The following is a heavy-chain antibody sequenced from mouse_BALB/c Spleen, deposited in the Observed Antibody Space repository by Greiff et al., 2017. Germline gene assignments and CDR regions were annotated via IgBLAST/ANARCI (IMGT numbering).Heavy chain of an antibody. J-gene: IGHJ3*01. CDR2: ILPGSGST. Sequence: QVQLKESGAELMKPGASVKISCKATGYTFSSYWIEWVKQRPGHGLEWIGEILPGSGSTNYNEKFKGKATFTADTSSNTAYMQLSSLTSEDSAVYYCARWYYDAWFAYWGQGTLVTVSA. D-gene: IGHD2-4*01. V-gene: IGHV1-9*01. CDR1: GYTFSSYW. CDR3: ARWYYDAWFAY.